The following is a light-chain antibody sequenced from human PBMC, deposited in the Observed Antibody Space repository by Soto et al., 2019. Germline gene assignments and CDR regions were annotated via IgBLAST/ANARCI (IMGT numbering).Light chain of an antibody. CDR2: GAS. J-gene: IGKJ2*01. CDR1: QSINSE. Sequence: EIAMTQSPATLSLSPGERAALSCRASQSINSELAWYQQKPGQPPRLLIYGASTRATGVPARFTGSESGSEFTLTSSGLQSEDFAVYYCHQGHNWPLTFGEGTRLEI. V-gene: IGKV3-15*01. CDR3: HQGHNWPLT.